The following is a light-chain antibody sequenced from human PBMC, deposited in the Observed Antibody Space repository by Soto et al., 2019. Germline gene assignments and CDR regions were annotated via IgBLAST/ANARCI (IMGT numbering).Light chain of an antibody. CDR2: GAF. Sequence: DIVMTQSPATLSVSPGERATLSCRASQNINTNLAWYQQKPGQAPRLLVYGAFTRAPGIPARFSGSGSGTEFALTITSLQSEDFAVYYCQHYVTWPLTFGGGTKVDIK. CDR1: QNINTN. CDR3: QHYVTWPLT. J-gene: IGKJ4*01. V-gene: IGKV3-15*01.